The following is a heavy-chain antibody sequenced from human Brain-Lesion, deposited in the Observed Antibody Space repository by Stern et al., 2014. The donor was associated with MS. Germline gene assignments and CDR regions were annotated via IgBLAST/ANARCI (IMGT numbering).Heavy chain of an antibody. J-gene: IGHJ6*02. CDR2: IFNRGSP. Sequence: VQLVESGPGLVKPSQTLSLSCTVSGGSISSGGYYWSWIRQPAGKGLEWIGRIFNRGSPSYNPSLKSRVPISIDTSKNQFSLRLNPMTAADTAVYYCARGRVVPGFQYYATDVWGQGTTVIVSS. CDR1: GGSISSGGYY. V-gene: IGHV4-61*02. D-gene: IGHD2-2*01. CDR3: ARGRVVPGFQYYATDV.